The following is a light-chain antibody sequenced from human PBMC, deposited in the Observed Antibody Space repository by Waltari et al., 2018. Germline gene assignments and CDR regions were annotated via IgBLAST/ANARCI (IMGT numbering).Light chain of an antibody. J-gene: IGLJ2*01. CDR2: KDS. CDR1: ALPKQY. Sequence: SYELTQPPSVSVSPGQTAGITCSGDALPKQYAYWYQQKPGQAPVLVIYKDSERPSGIPERFSGSSSGTTVTLTIRRVQAEGEADYYCQSADREDTYVVFGGGTKLTVL. V-gene: IGLV3-25*03. CDR3: QSADREDTYVV.